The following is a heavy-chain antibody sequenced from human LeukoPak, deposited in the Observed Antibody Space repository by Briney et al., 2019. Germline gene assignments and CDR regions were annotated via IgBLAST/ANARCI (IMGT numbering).Heavy chain of an antibody. Sequence: SETLSLTCTVSGGSMSSYYWSWIRQPPGKGLEWIGYIFYSGSTNYNPSLKSRVTLSVDTSKNQFSLKLGSVTAADTAVYYCARHPYMLGAYYFDYWGQGTLVTVSS. CDR2: IFYSGST. CDR3: ARHPYMLGAYYFDY. J-gene: IGHJ4*02. D-gene: IGHD1-26*01. CDR1: GGSMSSYY. V-gene: IGHV4-59*08.